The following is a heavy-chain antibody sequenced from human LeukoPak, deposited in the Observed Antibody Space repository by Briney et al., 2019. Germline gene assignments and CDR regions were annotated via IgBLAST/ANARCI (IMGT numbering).Heavy chain of an antibody. CDR3: ARGGDYSWEAVPW. CDR2: INSDGSRT. J-gene: IGHJ4*02. CDR1: GFTFSSYW. Sequence: GGSLRLSCAASGFTFSSYWMYWVRQAPGKGLVWVSRINSDGSRTSYADSVKGRFTISRDNAKNTLYLQMNSLRAKDTAVYYCARGGDYSWEAVPWWGQGTLVTVSS. V-gene: IGHV3-74*01. D-gene: IGHD4-17*01.